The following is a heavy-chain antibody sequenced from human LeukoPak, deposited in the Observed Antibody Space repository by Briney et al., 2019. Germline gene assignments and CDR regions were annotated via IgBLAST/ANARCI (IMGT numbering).Heavy chain of an antibody. D-gene: IGHD3-3*01. V-gene: IGHV4-61*02. J-gene: IGHJ6*03. CDR2: IYTSGST. CDR3: ARDDDFWTGGYYYYMDV. CDR1: GGSISSGSYY. Sequence: PSETLSLTCTVSGGSISSGSYYWSWIRQPAGKGLEWIGRIYTSGSTNYNPSLKSRVTISVDTSKNQFSLKLSSVTAADTAVYYCARDDDFWTGGYYYYMDVWGKGTTVTVSS.